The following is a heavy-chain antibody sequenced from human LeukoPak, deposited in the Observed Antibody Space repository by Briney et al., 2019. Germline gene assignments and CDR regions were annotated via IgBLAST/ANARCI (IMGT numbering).Heavy chain of an antibody. D-gene: IGHD3-3*01. CDR3: AKGTRLLRFLEWLLYFRY. CDR2: ISGSGGST. Sequence: PGGSLRLSCAASGFTFSSYAMSWVRQAPGKGLEWVSAISGSGGSTYYADSVKGRFTISRDNSKNTLYLQMNSLRVEDTAVYYCAKGTRLLRFLEWLLYFRYWGQGTLVTVSS. CDR1: GFTFSSYA. J-gene: IGHJ4*02. V-gene: IGHV3-23*01.